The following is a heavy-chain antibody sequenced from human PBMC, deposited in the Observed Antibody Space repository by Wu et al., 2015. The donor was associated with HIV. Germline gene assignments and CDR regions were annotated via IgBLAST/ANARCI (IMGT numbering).Heavy chain of an antibody. CDR1: GGTFSSYA. CDR3: ARDGWGVVPAAVGAAGPRAFDI. Sequence: QVQLVQSGAEVKKPGSSVKVSCKASGGTFSSYAISWVRQAPGQGLEWMGGIIPIFGTANYAQKFQGRVTITTDESTSTAYMELSSLRSEDTAVYYCARDGWGVVPAAVGAAGPRAFDIVGPRDKWSPSLQ. D-gene: IGHD2-2*01. CDR2: IIPIFGTA. J-gene: IGHJ3*02. V-gene: IGHV1-69*05.